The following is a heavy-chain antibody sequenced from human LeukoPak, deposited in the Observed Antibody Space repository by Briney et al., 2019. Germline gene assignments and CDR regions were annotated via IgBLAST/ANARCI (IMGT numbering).Heavy chain of an antibody. CDR2: INHSGST. D-gene: IGHD2-15*01. V-gene: IGHV4-34*01. Sequence: SETLSLTCAVYGGSFSGYYWSWIRQPPGKGLEWIGEINHSGSTNYNPSLKSRVTISVATSKNQFSLKLSYVTAADTAVYYCARKGVLLGYCSGGSCYSSWFDPWGQGTLVTVSS. CDR3: ARKGVLLGYCSGGSCYSSWFDP. J-gene: IGHJ5*02. CDR1: GGSFSGYY.